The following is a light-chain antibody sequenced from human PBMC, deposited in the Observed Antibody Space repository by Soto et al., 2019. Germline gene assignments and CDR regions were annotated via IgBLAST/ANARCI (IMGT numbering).Light chain of an antibody. CDR1: QSVSSN. CDR3: QQYSDWPPGYT. Sequence: EIVMTQSPATLSVSPGERATLSCRASQSVSSNLGWYQHKPGQAPRLLIYGASTRATGMPARFSGSGSGTDFTLTISGLQSEDFAVYYCQQYSDWPPGYTFGQGTKVDIK. CDR2: GAS. V-gene: IGKV3-15*01. J-gene: IGKJ2*01.